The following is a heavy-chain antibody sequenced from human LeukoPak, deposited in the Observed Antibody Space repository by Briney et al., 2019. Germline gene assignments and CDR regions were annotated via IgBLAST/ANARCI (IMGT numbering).Heavy chain of an antibody. D-gene: IGHD2-2*02. CDR1: GYTFTSYD. Sequence: ASVKVSCKASGYTFTSYDINWVRQATGQGLEWMGWMNPNSGNTGFAQRFQGRVTMTRDTSTSTAYMELSSLTSIDTAVYYCARGTPYCSSASCHNYWGQGTLLTVSS. CDR2: MNPNSGNT. J-gene: IGHJ4*02. V-gene: IGHV1-8*01. CDR3: ARGTPYCSSASCHNY.